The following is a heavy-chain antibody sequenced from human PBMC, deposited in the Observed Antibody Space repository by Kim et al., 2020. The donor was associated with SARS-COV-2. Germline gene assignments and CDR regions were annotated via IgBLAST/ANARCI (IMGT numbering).Heavy chain of an antibody. Sequence: GGSLRLSCTASGFTFGDYAMSWFRQAPGKGLEWVGFIRSKAYGGTTEYAASVKGRFTISRDDSKSIAYLQMNSLKTEDTAVYYCTRVVDTAMVTVDYWGQGTLVTVSS. CDR2: IRSKAYGGTT. D-gene: IGHD5-18*01. J-gene: IGHJ4*02. V-gene: IGHV3-49*03. CDR1: GFTFGDYA. CDR3: TRVVDTAMVTVDY.